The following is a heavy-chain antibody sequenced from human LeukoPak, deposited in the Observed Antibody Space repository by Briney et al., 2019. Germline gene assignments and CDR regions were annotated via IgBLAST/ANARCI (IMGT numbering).Heavy chain of an antibody. CDR3: ARPYYYDSSVDYYYGMDV. CDR1: GYTFTSYG. J-gene: IGHJ6*02. D-gene: IGHD3-22*01. CDR2: ISAYNGNT. Sequence: ASVKVSCKSSGYTFTSYGISWVRQAPGQGLEWMGWISAYNGNTNYAQKLQGRVTMTTDTSTSTAYMELTSLRSDDTAVYYCARPYYYDSSVDYYYGMDVWGQGTTVTVSS. V-gene: IGHV1-18*01.